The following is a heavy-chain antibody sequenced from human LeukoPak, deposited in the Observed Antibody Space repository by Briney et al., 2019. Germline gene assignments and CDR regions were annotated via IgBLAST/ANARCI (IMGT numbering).Heavy chain of an antibody. CDR1: GFTFGGYG. CDR3: TRYNNDHFDY. V-gene: IGHV3-33*01. J-gene: IGHJ4*02. CDR2: IAYDGSRA. D-gene: IGHD1-14*01. Sequence: GGSLRLSCAGSGFTFGGYGMHWFRQTPGKGLEWVAVIAYDGSRAFYADSVKGRFTISRDNSKNTMSVQMDDLRAEDTAVYYCTRYNNDHFDYWDQGTLVTVSS.